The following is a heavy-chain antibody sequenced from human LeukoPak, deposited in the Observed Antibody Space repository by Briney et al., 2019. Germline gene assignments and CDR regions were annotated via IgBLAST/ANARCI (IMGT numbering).Heavy chain of an antibody. D-gene: IGHD3-16*01. V-gene: IGHV3-30-3*01. CDR2: ISYDGSNK. CDR3: ARAPRGGYFDY. CDR1: GFTFSSYA. Sequence: GGSLRLSCAASGFTFSSYAMHWVREAPGKGLEWVAVISYDGSNKYYADSVKGQFTISRDNSKNTLYLQMNSLRAEDTAVYYCARAPRGGYFDYWGQGTLVTVSS. J-gene: IGHJ4*02.